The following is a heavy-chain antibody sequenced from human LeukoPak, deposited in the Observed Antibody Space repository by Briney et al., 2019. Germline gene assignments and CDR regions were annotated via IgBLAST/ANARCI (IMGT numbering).Heavy chain of an antibody. CDR2: IDRDGRVQ. V-gene: IGHV3-7*03. J-gene: IGHJ4*02. CDR1: GFTTHYW. Sequence: GGSLRLSCTASGFTTHYWLNWVRQSPGKGLEWVANIDRDGRVQHYVDSVEGRFTISRDSAKNSLALQMHSLRAEDTAVYYCARRSGFNNGWTDNWGQGTLVTVSS. D-gene: IGHD6-19*01. CDR3: ARRSGFNNGWTDN.